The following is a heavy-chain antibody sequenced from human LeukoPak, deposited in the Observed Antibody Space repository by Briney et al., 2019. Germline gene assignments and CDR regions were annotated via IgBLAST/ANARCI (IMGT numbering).Heavy chain of an antibody. CDR2: ISWNSGSI. D-gene: IGHD3-9*01. CDR3: AKGIPHKDYDILTGYYNDAFDI. CDR1: GFTFDDYA. J-gene: IGHJ3*02. V-gene: IGHV3-9*03. Sequence: GGSLRLSCAASGFTFDDYAMHWVRQAPGKGLEWVSGISWNSGSIGYADSVKGRFTISRDNAKNSLYLQMNSLRAEDMALYYCAKGIPHKDYDILTGYYNDAFDIWGQGTMVTVSS.